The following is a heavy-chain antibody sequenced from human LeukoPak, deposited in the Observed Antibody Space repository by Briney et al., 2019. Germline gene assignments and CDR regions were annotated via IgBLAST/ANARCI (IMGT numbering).Heavy chain of an antibody. CDR2: IDPSDSYT. CDR3: ARHRACSSTSCYGPEASNWLDP. Sequence: GESLKISCKGSGYSFTSYWISWVRQMPGKGVEWMGRIDPSDSYTNYSPSFQGHVTISADKSISTAYLQWSSLKASDTAMYYCARHRACSSTSCYGPEASNWLDPWGQGTLVTVPS. CDR1: GYSFTSYW. V-gene: IGHV5-10-1*01. D-gene: IGHD2-2*01. J-gene: IGHJ5*02.